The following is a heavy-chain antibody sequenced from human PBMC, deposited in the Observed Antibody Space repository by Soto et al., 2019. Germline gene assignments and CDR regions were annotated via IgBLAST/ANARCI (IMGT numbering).Heavy chain of an antibody. D-gene: IGHD5-12*01. CDR1: GDSISRYF. CDR2: VYHSGST. Sequence: SETLSLTCTVSGDSISRYFWSWIRQPPGKGLEWIGCVYHSGSTNYSPSLKRRVSISVDTAKNQFSLGLTSVTAADTAVYYCAATYCSSYSRYPLYDGMEVRGQGTTVTVSS. V-gene: IGHV4-59*01. CDR3: AATYCSSYSRYPLYDGMEV. J-gene: IGHJ6*02.